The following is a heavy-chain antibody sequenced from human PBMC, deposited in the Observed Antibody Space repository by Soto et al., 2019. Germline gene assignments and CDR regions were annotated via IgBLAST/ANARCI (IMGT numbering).Heavy chain of an antibody. V-gene: IGHV4-31*03. Sequence: SETLSHTCTVSGGSISSGGYYWILIRQHPGKGLEWIGYIYHSGTTYYNPSLKSRVTISVDTSKNQFSLKLTSVTAADTAVYYFSRVRGSQLRGLFDSWGQLTFVFVS. CDR1: GGSISSGGYY. CDR3: SRVRGSQLRGLFDS. J-gene: IGHJ4*02. D-gene: IGHD2-2*01. CDR2: IYHSGTT.